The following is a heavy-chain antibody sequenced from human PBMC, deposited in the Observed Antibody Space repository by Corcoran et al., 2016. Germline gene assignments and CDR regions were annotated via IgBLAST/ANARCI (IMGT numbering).Heavy chain of an antibody. J-gene: IGHJ6*02. CDR1: AYTFTGYY. CDR2: INPNSGGT. Sequence: QVQLVQSGAEVKKPGASVKVSCKASAYTFTGYYMHWVRQAPGQGLEWMGWINPNSGGTNYAQRFQDRVTMTRDTSISTAYLELSRLRSDDTAVYYCARESGGGYTYGGDYDMDVWGQGTTVTVSS. CDR3: ARESGGGYTYGGDYDMDV. D-gene: IGHD5-18*01. V-gene: IGHV1-2*02.